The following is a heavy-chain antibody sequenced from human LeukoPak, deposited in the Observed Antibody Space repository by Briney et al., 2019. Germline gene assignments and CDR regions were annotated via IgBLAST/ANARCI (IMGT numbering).Heavy chain of an antibody. CDR1: GGSISSSSYF. CDR3: ARLKSMVYGFDY. CDR2: ISFTGST. D-gene: IGHD2-8*01. Sequence: SSETLSLTCTVSGGSISSSSYFLGWIPQPPGKGLEWIGSISFTGSTYYNSSLKSRVTLSVDTSKNQFSLKLSSVTAADTAVYYCARLKSMVYGFDYWGQGTLVTVSS. J-gene: IGHJ4*02. V-gene: IGHV4-39*01.